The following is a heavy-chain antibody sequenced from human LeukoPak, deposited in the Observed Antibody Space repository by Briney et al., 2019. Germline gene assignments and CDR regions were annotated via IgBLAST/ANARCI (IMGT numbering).Heavy chain of an antibody. CDR1: GYSFTSYC. CDR2: IYPGDSGP. Sequence: GESLKISCKVSGYSFTSYCIGWVRPLPGKGLEWMGIIYPGDSGPTYSPSFQGQVTISVDKSISTAYLQWSSLQASDTAMYYCGMSGDRVPLQDDVFDVWGQGTMVTVST. V-gene: IGHV5-51*01. CDR3: GMSGDRVPLQDDVFDV. D-gene: IGHD1-26*01. J-gene: IGHJ3*01.